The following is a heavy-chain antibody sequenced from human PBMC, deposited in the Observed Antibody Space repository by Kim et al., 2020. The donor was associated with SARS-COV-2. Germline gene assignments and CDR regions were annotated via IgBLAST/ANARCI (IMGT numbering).Heavy chain of an antibody. D-gene: IGHD6-19*01. V-gene: IGHV4-61*01. J-gene: IGHJ4*02. CDR1: GGSVSSGSYY. CDR3: ARDRGLGQWLDY. CDR2: VSYDGRP. Sequence: SETLSLTCTVSGGSVSSGSYYWSWIRQPPGRGLEWIGYVSYDGRPTYNPSLKGRVTLSLDSSENQISLKLTSVTAGDTAVYYCARDRGLGQWLDYWGQGT.